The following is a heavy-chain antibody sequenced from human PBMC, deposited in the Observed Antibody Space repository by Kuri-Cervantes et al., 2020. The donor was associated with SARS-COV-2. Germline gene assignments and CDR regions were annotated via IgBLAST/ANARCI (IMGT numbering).Heavy chain of an antibody. V-gene: IGHV3-48*03. J-gene: IGHJ4*02. D-gene: IGHD6-19*01. CDR3: AKDRSSSSGWERYYFDY. CDR2: ISSSGRNI. Sequence: GGSLRLSCGASGFTFSTYEMTWVRQAPGKGLEWLSYISSSGRNIYYADSVKGRFTISRDNAKSSLYLQMNSLRAEDTAVYYCAKDRSSSSGWERYYFDYWGQGTLVTVSS. CDR1: GFTFSTYE.